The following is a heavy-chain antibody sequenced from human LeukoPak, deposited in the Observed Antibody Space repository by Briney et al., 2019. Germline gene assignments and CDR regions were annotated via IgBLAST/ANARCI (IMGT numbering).Heavy chain of an antibody. J-gene: IGHJ4*02. D-gene: IGHD3-16*01. Sequence: GGSLRLSCAASGFSFVNNAMVWVRQSPGKGLEWVSGICSTGPCTVYAAPVRGRFTISRDNVKNSLYLQMNSLRADDTAVYYCAKYINLPGSDLLGEYWGQGALVPASS. V-gene: IGHV3-23*01. CDR1: GFSFVNNA. CDR3: AKYINLPGSDLLGEY. CDR2: ICSTGPCT.